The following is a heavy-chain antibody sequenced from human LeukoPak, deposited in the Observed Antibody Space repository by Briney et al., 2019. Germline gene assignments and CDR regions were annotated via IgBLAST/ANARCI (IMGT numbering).Heavy chain of an antibody. J-gene: IGHJ4*02. V-gene: IGHV3-15*01. CDR3: TTGTYYSSSSGTDY. CDR2: IKSKTDGGTT. CDR1: GFTFSNAW. D-gene: IGHD6-6*01. Sequence: GSLRLSCAASGFTFSNAWMSWVRQAPGKGLEWVGRIKSKTDGGTTDYAAPVKGRFTISRDDSKNTLYLQMNSLKTEDTAVYYCTTGTYYSSSSGTDYWGQGTLVTVSS.